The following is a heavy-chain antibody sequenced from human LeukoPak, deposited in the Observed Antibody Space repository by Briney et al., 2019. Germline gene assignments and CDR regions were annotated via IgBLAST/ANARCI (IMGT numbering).Heavy chain of an antibody. V-gene: IGHV3-11*04. J-gene: IGHJ4*02. CDR3: ARDLRSSGYYAFDY. D-gene: IGHD3-22*01. CDR1: GFTFSDYY. CDR2: ISSSDSTI. Sequence: GGSLRLSCAASGFTFSDYYMSWIRQAPGKGLEWVSYISSSDSTIYYADSVKGRFTISRDNAKNSLYLQMNSLRAEDTAVYYCARDLRSSGYYAFDYWGQGTLVTVSS.